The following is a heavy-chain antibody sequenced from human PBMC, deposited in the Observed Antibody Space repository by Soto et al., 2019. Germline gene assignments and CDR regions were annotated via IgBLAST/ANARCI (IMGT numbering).Heavy chain of an antibody. CDR3: ARDFGSDLSAPGAVFGY. CDR1: GYFFTSYG. Sequence: ASVKVSCKASGYFFTSYGISWVRQAPGQGLEWMGWISPYTGNTKYAQNFQGRVTMTADTSTYTAYMEVRRLRSDDPAVYYCARDFGSDLSAPGAVFGYWGQGTLVTVSS. D-gene: IGHD3-3*01. J-gene: IGHJ4*02. V-gene: IGHV1-18*04. CDR2: ISPYTGNT.